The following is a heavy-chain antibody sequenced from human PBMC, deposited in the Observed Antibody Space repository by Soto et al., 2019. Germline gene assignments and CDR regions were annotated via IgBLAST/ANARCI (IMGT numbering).Heavy chain of an antibody. J-gene: IGHJ4*02. CDR3: ARDPRGYSYGYFDY. Sequence: XETLSLTFAVSGYSMSSGYYWGWIRQPPGKGLEWIGSIYHSGSTYYNPSLKSRVTISVDTSKNQFSLKLSSVTAADTAVYYCARDPRGYSYGYFDYSGQGTLVTVSS. CDR2: IYHSGST. D-gene: IGHD5-18*01. CDR1: GYSMSSGYY. V-gene: IGHV4-38-2*02.